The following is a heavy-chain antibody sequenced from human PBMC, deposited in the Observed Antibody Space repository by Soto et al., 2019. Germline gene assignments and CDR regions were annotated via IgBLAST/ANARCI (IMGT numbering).Heavy chain of an antibody. J-gene: IGHJ5*02. Sequence: QLQLQESGSGLVRPSQTLSLTCAVSGGSISSGGYSWNWIRQPPGKGLEWIGYIYHSGSTLYNPSLKSRVTISVDTSKNQFSLKLSSVTAADTAVYYFARDQLEGNLFDPWGQGTLVTVSS. D-gene: IGHD1-1*01. CDR3: ARDQLEGNLFDP. CDR2: IYHSGST. V-gene: IGHV4-30-2*01. CDR1: GGSISSGGYS.